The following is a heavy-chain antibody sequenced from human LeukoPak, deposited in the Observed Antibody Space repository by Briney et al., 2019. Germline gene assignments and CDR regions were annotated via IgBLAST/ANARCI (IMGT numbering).Heavy chain of an antibody. CDR2: IYYSGST. V-gene: IGHV4-30-4*01. D-gene: IGHD3-10*01. CDR1: GGSISSGDYY. Sequence: SETLSLTCSVSGGSISSGDYYWSWIRQPPGKGLQWIGHIYYSGSTHHNPSLKSRVTISVDTSKNQFSLKLSSVTATDTAVYYCARSLLSAGSGSYGFDPWGQGTLVTVSS. CDR3: ARSLLSAGSGSYGFDP. J-gene: IGHJ5*02.